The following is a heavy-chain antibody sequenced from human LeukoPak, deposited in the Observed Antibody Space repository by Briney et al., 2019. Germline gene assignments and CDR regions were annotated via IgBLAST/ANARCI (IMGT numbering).Heavy chain of an antibody. D-gene: IGHD6-13*01. Sequence: GASVKVSCKASGYTFTSYAMHWVRQAPGQRLEWMGWINAGNGNTKYSQKLQGRVTMTTDTSTSTAYMELRSLRSDDTAVYYCARGGRLAAAPGGGYWGQGTLVTVSS. J-gene: IGHJ4*02. CDR2: INAGNGNT. CDR3: ARGGRLAAAPGGGY. CDR1: GYTFTSYA. V-gene: IGHV1-3*01.